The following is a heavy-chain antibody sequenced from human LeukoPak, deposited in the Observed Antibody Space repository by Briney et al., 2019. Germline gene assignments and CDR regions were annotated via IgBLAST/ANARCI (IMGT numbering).Heavy chain of an antibody. CDR1: GFTFSNYW. D-gene: IGHD6-19*01. Sequence: GGSLRLSCAASGFTFSNYWMSWVRQAPGKGLEWVANIKQDGSEKYYVDSVKGRFTISRDNAKNSLYLQMNSLRAEDTAVYYCARDWFSSDPQTDAFDIWGQGTMVTVSS. V-gene: IGHV3-7*01. J-gene: IGHJ3*02. CDR3: ARDWFSSDPQTDAFDI. CDR2: IKQDGSEK.